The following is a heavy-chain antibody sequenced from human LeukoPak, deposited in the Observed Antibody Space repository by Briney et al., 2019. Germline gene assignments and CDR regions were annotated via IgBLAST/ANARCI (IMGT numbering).Heavy chain of an antibody. CDR3: ARVISAAGTWILDY. D-gene: IGHD6-13*01. CDR1: GFTFSSYA. CDR2: ISGSGGST. V-gene: IGHV3-23*01. J-gene: IGHJ4*02. Sequence: GGSLRLSCAASGFTFSSYAMSWVRQAPGKGLEWVSAISGSGGSTYYADSVKGRFTISRDNAKNSLYLQMNSLRAEDTAVYYCARVISAAGTWILDYWGQGTLVTVSS.